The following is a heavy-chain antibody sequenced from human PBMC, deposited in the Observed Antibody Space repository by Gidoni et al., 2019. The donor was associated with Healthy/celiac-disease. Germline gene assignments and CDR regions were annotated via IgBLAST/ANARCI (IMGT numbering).Heavy chain of an antibody. J-gene: IGHJ5*02. CDR2: ISYDGSNK. CDR1: GFTFSSYA. Sequence: QVQLVESGGGVVQPGRSLRLSCAASGFTFSSYAMHWVRQAPGKGLAWVAVISYDGSNKYYADSVKGRFTISRDNSKNTLYLQMNSLRAEDTAVYYCARDPFPYCSSTSCYGGWGFDPWGQGTLVTVSS. CDR3: ARDPFPYCSSTSCYGGWGFDP. D-gene: IGHD2-2*01. V-gene: IGHV3-30*04.